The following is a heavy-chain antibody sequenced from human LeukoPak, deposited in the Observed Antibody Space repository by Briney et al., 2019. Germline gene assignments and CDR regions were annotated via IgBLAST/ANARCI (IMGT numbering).Heavy chain of an antibody. V-gene: IGHV3-7*01. D-gene: IGHD3-22*01. J-gene: IGHJ4*02. CDR3: ASELRYYYDSSGYYPGY. CDR1: GFTFSSYW. Sequence: GGSLRLSCAASGFTFSSYWMSWVRQAPGKWLGWVANIRQDGSEKYYVDSVKGRFTISRDNAKNSLYLQMNSLRAEDTAVYYCASELRYYYDSSGYYPGYWGRGTLVTVFS. CDR2: IRQDGSEK.